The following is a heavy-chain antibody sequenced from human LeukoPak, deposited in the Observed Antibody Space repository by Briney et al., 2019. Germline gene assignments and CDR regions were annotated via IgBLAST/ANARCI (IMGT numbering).Heavy chain of an antibody. V-gene: IGHV7-4-1*02. Sequence: AASVKVSCKASGYTFTSYAMNWVRQAPGQGLEWMGWINTNTGNPTYAQGFTGRFVFSLDTSVSTAYLQISSLKAEDTAVYYCAREVTDDSSGYYLNWLDPWGQGTLVTVSS. CDR1: GYTFTSYA. D-gene: IGHD3-22*01. CDR2: INTNTGNP. J-gene: IGHJ5*02. CDR3: AREVTDDSSGYYLNWLDP.